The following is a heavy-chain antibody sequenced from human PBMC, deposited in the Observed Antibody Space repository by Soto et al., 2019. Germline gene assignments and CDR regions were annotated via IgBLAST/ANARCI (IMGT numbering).Heavy chain of an antibody. CDR2: IHPNSGAT. CDR1: GYTFTAYY. Sequence: QVQLVQSGAEVKKPGASVKVSCKASGYTFTAYYIHWVRQAPGQGLEWMGWIHPNSGATRFAQKFQGRVTMTRDTSISTAYMELSSLRSDDTAVYNCARAGLTTLELATTYWGQGTLVTVSS. V-gene: IGHV1-2*02. J-gene: IGHJ4*01. D-gene: IGHD5-12*01. CDR3: ARAGLTTLELATTY.